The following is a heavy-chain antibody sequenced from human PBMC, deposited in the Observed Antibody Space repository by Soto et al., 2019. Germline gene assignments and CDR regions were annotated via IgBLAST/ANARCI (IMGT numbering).Heavy chain of an antibody. V-gene: IGHV3-33*01. D-gene: IGHD6-6*01. Sequence: GGSLRLSCAASGFTFSSYCMHWVRQAPGKGLEWVAVIWYDGSNKYYADSVKGRFTISRDNSKNTLYLQMNSLRAEDTAVYYCARSCYSSSPGDAFDIWGQGTMVTVSS. CDR2: IWYDGSNK. J-gene: IGHJ3*02. CDR3: ARSCYSSSPGDAFDI. CDR1: GFTFSSYC.